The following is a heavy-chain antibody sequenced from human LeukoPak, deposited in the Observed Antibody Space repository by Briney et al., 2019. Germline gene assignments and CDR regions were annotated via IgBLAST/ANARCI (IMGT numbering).Heavy chain of an antibody. CDR2: ISGSGGGLI. CDR1: GFTFSIYA. CDR3: AIAQSWGIAAPYFDY. J-gene: IGHJ4*02. D-gene: IGHD6-13*01. Sequence: PGGSLRLSCAASGFTFSIYAMNWVRQAPGEGLEWVSGISGSGGGLIYYSDSVKGRFTISRDNSKNTLYLQMHSLRAEDTAVYYCAIAQSWGIAAPYFDYWGQGTLVTVSS. V-gene: IGHV3-23*01.